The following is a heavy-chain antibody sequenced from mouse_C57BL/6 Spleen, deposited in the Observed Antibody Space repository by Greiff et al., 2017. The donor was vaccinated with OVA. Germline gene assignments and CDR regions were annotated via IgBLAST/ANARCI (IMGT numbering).Heavy chain of an antibody. CDR1: GFTFSSYG. CDR2: IISGGSYT. J-gene: IGHJ1*03. V-gene: IGHV5-6*01. D-gene: IGHD2-1*01. CDR3: ARHQIYPSYFDV. Sequence: EVKLMESGGDLVKPGGSLKLSCAASGFTFSSYGMSWVRQTPDKRLEWVATIISGGSYTYYPDSVKGRFTISRDNAKNTLYLQMSRLKSEDTAMYYCARHQIYPSYFDVWGTGTTVTVSS.